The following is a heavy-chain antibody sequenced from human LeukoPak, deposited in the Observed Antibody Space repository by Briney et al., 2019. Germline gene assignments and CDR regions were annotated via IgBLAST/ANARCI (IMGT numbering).Heavy chain of an antibody. D-gene: IGHD5-18*01. J-gene: IGHJ5*02. CDR2: VIPILGIA. Sequence: GPSVKVSCKASGGTFSSYAISWVRQAPGQGLEWMGRVIPILGIANYAQKFQGRVTITADKSTSTAYMELSSLRSEDTAVYYCAYSDWFDPWGQGTLVTVSS. V-gene: IGHV1-69*04. CDR1: GGTFSSYA. CDR3: AYSDWFDP.